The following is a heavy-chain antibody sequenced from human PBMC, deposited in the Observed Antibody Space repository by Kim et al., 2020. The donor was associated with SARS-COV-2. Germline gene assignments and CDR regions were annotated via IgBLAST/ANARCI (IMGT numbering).Heavy chain of an antibody. CDR1: GGSISSSNW. J-gene: IGHJ4*02. CDR3: ARVLRQEYSSSWYDDDFDY. V-gene: IGHV4-4*02. D-gene: IGHD6-13*01. CDR2: IYHSGST. Sequence: SETLSLTCAVSGGSISSSNWWSWVRQPPGKGLEWIGEIYHSGSTNYNPSLKSRVTISVDKSKNQFSLKLSSVTAADTAVYYCARVLRQEYSSSWYDDDFDYWGQGTLVTVSS.